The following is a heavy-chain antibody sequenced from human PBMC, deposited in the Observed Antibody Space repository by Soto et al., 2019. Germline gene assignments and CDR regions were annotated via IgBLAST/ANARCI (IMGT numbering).Heavy chain of an antibody. CDR3: ARPSNNYVAY. V-gene: IGHV5-51*01. Sequence: PGESLKLSCKGSGYSFTNYWIGWVRQMPGKGLEWMAITNPGDSESIYSPSFQGQVTISADKSISTAYLQWNSLKASDTAMYYCARPSNNYVAYWGQGTLVTVSS. CDR1: GYSFTNYW. J-gene: IGHJ4*02. CDR2: TNPGDSES.